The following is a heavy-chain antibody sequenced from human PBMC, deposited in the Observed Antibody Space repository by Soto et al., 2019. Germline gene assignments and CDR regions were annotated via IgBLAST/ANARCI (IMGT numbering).Heavy chain of an antibody. D-gene: IGHD6-19*01. J-gene: IGHJ6*02. Sequence: QVQLVESGGGVVQPGRSLRLSCAASGFTFSSYAMHWVRQAPGKGLEWVAVISYDGSNKYYADSVKGRFTISRDNSKNXLSXQMNSLRAEDTAVYYCARDLPQWLVHLFYYYGMDVWGQGTTVTVSS. CDR1: GFTFSSYA. CDR3: ARDLPQWLVHLFYYYGMDV. CDR2: ISYDGSNK. V-gene: IGHV3-30-3*01.